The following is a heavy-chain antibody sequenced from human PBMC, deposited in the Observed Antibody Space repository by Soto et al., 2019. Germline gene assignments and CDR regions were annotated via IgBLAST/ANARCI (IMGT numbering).Heavy chain of an antibody. J-gene: IGHJ4*02. D-gene: IGHD3-3*01. V-gene: IGHV4-61*08. CDR2: VYHTGRT. Sequence: SETLSLTCTVSGASVSSGDYYWSWIRQPPGKGLEWIGYVYHTGRTSYNPSLKSRVSISMDTSKNQFSLNLDSVTAADTAVYFCARDFAYFDSWGQGTLVTVSS. CDR3: ARDFAYFDS. CDR1: GASVSSGDYY.